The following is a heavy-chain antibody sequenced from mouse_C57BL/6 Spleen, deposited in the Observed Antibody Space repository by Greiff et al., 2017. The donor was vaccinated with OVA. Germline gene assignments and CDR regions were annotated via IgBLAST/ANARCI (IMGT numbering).Heavy chain of an antibody. D-gene: IGHD2-3*01. CDR1: GYTFTDYS. J-gene: IGHJ2*01. V-gene: IGHV1-19*01. Sequence: EVKVVESGPVLVKPGASVKMSCKASGYTFTDYSMNWVKQSHGKSLEWIGVINPYNGGTSYNQKFKGKATLTVDTSSSTAYMELNSLTSEDSAVYYCAREDIYDGHDFDYWGQGTTLTVSS. CDR3: AREDIYDGHDFDY. CDR2: INPYNGGT.